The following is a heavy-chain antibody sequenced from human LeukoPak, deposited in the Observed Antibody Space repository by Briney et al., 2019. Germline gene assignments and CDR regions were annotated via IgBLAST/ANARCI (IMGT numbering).Heavy chain of an antibody. J-gene: IGHJ4*02. Sequence: PSETLSLTCAVSGGSISSGGYSWSWIRQPPGKGLEWIGYIYHSGSTYYNPSLKSRVTISVDTSKNQFSLKLSSVTAADTAVYYCARQALDSSGYVPYYFDYWGQGTLVTVSS. CDR1: GGSISSGGYS. CDR2: IYHSGST. CDR3: ARQALDSSGYVPYYFDY. D-gene: IGHD3-22*01. V-gene: IGHV4-30-2*03.